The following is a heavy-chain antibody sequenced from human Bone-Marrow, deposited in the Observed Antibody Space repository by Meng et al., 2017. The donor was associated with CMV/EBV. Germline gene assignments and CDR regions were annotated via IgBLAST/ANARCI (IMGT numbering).Heavy chain of an antibody. V-gene: IGHV3-21*01. CDR1: GFTFSSYS. D-gene: IGHD6-6*01. Sequence: GGSLRLSCAASGFTFSSYSMNWVRQAPGKGLEWVSSISSSSSYIYYADSVKGRFTISRDNAKTSLYLQMNSPRAEDTAVYYCAREEYSSTGPYDYWGQGTLVTVSS. CDR3: AREEYSSTGPYDY. J-gene: IGHJ4*02. CDR2: ISSSSSYI.